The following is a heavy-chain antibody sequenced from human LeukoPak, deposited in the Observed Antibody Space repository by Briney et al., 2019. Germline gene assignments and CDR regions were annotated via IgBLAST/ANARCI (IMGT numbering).Heavy chain of an antibody. CDR2: ICYSGST. CDR1: GGSISSGGHY. D-gene: IGHD2-15*01. Sequence: SQTLSLTCTVSGGSISSGGHYWSWISQHPGKGLEWIGYICYSGSTYYNPSLKSRVTISVDTSKNQFSLKLTSVTAADTAVYYCARGRYCSADICSGGDAFDIWGQGTMVSVSS. CDR3: ARGRYCSADICSGGDAFDI. J-gene: IGHJ3*02. V-gene: IGHV4-31*03.